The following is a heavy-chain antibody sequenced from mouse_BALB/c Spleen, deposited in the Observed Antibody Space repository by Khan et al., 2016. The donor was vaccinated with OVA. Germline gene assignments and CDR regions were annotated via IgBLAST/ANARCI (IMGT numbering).Heavy chain of an antibody. Sequence: QIQLVQSGPELVKPGASVRISCKASGYTFTSYYIHWVKQRPGQGLEWIGWIYPGNVNTKYNEKFKGKATLTADKSSSTAYMQLSSLTSEDSAVYCCARDIMTTVVADYLDYWGQGTTLTVSS. J-gene: IGHJ2*01. CDR1: GYTFTSYY. D-gene: IGHD1-1*01. V-gene: IGHV1S56*01. CDR3: ARDIMTTVVADYLDY. CDR2: IYPGNVNT.